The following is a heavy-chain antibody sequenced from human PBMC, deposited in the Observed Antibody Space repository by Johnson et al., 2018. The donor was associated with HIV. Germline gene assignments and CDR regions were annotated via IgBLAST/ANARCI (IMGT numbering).Heavy chain of an antibody. CDR2: INWNGGST. Sequence: VQLVESGGGLVQPGGSLRLSCAASGFTFNNYAMSWVRQAPGKGLEWVSGINWNGGSTDYADSVRGRFTISRDNAKSSLYLQINSPRAEDTALYYCARGFNSGYPDYDAFDIWGQGTMVTVSS. CDR3: ARGFNSGYPDYDAFDI. CDR1: GFTFNNYA. V-gene: IGHV3-20*04. D-gene: IGHD3-22*01. J-gene: IGHJ3*02.